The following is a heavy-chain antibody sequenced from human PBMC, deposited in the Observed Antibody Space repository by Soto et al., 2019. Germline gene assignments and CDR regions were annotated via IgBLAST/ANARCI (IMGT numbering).Heavy chain of an antibody. D-gene: IGHD3-22*01. Sequence: EVQLVESGGGLVQPGGSLRLSCSASGFTFSSYDMHWVRQGPGKGLEWVSAIGTAGDTIYAGSVKGRFTISRENAKNSLYLQMNSLRAGDTAIYFCARAIGPTLFDYWGQGTLVTVSS. CDR3: ARAIGPTLFDY. J-gene: IGHJ4*02. CDR2: IGTAGDT. V-gene: IGHV3-13*04. CDR1: GFTFSSYD.